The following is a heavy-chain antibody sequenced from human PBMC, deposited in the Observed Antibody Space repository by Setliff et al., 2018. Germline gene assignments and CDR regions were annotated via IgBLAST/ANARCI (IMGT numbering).Heavy chain of an antibody. CDR1: GGSISSGDYY. V-gene: IGHV4-30-4*08. J-gene: IGHJ4*02. CDR3: ARYRFGKDFDY. Sequence: SETLSLTCTVSGGSISSGDYYWSWIRQPPGKGLEWITYIYYSGSSYYNPSLQSRVTISVDTSKNQFSLKLSSVTAADTAVYYCARYRFGKDFDYWGQGTLSPSPQ. D-gene: IGHD3-16*02. CDR2: IYYSGSS.